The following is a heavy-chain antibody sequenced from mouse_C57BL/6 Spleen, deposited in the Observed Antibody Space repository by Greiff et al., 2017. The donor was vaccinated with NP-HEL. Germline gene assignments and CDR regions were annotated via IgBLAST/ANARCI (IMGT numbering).Heavy chain of an antibody. J-gene: IGHJ4*01. CDR2: IDPSDSYT. V-gene: IGHV1-69*01. Sequence: VQLQQPGAELVMPGASVKLSCKASGYTFTSYWMHWVKQRPGQGLEWIGEIDPSDSYTNYNQKFKGKATLTVDKSSSTAYMQLSSLTSEDSAVYYCARWLLPSMDDWGQGTSVTVSS. CDR1: GYTFTSYW. D-gene: IGHD2-3*01. CDR3: ARWLLPSMDD.